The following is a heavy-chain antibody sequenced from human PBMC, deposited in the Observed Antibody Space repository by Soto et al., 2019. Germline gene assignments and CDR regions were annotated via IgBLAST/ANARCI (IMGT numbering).Heavy chain of an antibody. Sequence: QVQLVQSGAEVKKPGASVKVSCKASGYTFTSYGINWVRQAPGQGLEWMGWISAYNGNTNYAQKLQGRVTMTTDTSTSTAYMELRSLRSDDTALYYCARAHDCGGGCYYPPLDYWGQGTLVTVSS. CDR2: ISAYNGNT. D-gene: IGHD2-21*02. V-gene: IGHV1-18*01. CDR3: ARAHDCGGGCYYPPLDY. CDR1: GYTFTSYG. J-gene: IGHJ4*02.